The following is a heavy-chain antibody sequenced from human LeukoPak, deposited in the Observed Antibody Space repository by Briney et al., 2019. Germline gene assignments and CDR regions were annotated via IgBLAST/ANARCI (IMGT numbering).Heavy chain of an antibody. CDR3: TRESGAFSPFGF. V-gene: IGHV4-34*01. CDR2: VHLSGAT. D-gene: IGHD1-26*01. J-gene: IGHJ4*02. Sequence: SETLSLTCAVYGGSFSGYYWNWIRQPPGKGLEWIGEVHLSGATNYNPSLESQVTMSIDTSKNHLSLELTSVTAADTAMYYCTRESGAFSPFGFWGQGTLVTVSS. CDR1: GGSFSGYY.